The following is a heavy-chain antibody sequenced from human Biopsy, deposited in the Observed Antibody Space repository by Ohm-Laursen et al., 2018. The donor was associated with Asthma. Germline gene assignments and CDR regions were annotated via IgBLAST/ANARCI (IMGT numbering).Heavy chain of an antibody. Sequence: SLRLSCAASGFSFRDYFMTWLRQAPGRGLAWVSSISNSCTSNYPAESVQGRVTISRDNTQKSLFLQMNSLSAEDTAIDFCARGLESSDRGPFYFFALDVWGQGTTVAVS. D-gene: IGHD6-25*01. CDR1: GFSFRDYF. CDR2: ISNSCTSN. CDR3: ARGLESSDRGPFYFFALDV. J-gene: IGHJ6*02. V-gene: IGHV3-11*01.